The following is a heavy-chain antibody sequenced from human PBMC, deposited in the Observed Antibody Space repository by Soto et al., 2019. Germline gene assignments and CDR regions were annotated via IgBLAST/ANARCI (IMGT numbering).Heavy chain of an antibody. CDR3: ARGDSTGSPTGWFVP. CDR2: ISNYNGDT. V-gene: IGHV1-18*04. CDR1: GYTFTRYS. D-gene: IGHD6-19*01. Sequence: QVQLVQSGAEVRKPGASVQVSCKASGYTFTRYSINWVRQAPGQGLEWVGWISNYNGDTKYAEKFQGRVTLTTDTFKTTTYMDLRSLTSDDPAMYFCARGDSTGSPTGWFVPWGQGTLVTVFS. J-gene: IGHJ5*02.